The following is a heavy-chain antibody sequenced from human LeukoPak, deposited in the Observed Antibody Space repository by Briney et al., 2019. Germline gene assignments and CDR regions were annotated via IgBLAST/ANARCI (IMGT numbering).Heavy chain of an antibody. V-gene: IGHV3-7*01. D-gene: IGHD6-19*01. Sequence: PGGSLRLSCAAAGFTFSSYWMSWVRQAPGKGLEWVANIKQDGSEKYYVDSVKGRFTISRDNAKNSLHLQMNSLRAEDTAVYYFSRKEQFNETGGAFDIWGQGTMVTVSS. CDR1: GFTFSSYW. CDR2: IKQDGSEK. CDR3: SRKEQFNETGGAFDI. J-gene: IGHJ3*02.